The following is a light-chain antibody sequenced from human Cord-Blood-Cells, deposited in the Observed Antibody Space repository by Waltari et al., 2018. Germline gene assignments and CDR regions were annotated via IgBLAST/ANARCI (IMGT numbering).Light chain of an antibody. Sequence: SYELTQPPSVSVSPGQTASITCSGDKLGDTYACWYQQKPGQSPVLVIYQDSKRPSGIPERFSGSNSGNTATLNISGTQAMDEADYYCQAWDSSTAVFGTGTKVTVL. CDR2: QDS. V-gene: IGLV3-1*01. J-gene: IGLJ1*01. CDR3: QAWDSSTAV. CDR1: KLGDTY.